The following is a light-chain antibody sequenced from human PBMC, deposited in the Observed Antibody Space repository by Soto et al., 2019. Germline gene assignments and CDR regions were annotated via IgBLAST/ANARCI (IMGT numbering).Light chain of an antibody. CDR3: SSYAASNNFYFV. CDR1: SSDVGGYNY. CDR2: EVT. Sequence: QSVLTQPPSASGSPGQSVNISFTGTSSDVGGYNYVSWYQQYPGRAPKLMIYEVTKRPSGVPDRFSGSKSGNTASLTVSGLQAEDEADYYCSSYAASNNFYFVFGGGTKLTVL. V-gene: IGLV2-8*01. J-gene: IGLJ3*02.